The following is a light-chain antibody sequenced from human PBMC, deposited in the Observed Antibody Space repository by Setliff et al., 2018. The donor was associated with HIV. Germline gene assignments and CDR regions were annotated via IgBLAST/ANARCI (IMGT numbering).Light chain of an antibody. V-gene: IGLV3-21*03. CDR2: DDR. Sequence: SYELTQPPSVSVAPGKTARITCGGNKIGRKSVHWYQQKPGQAPVLVVYDDRDGPSETADRFSGSKSGNVATLTISRVEAGDEADYYCLVWDNNDDLYVFGSGTKVTVL. J-gene: IGLJ1*01. CDR3: LVWDNNDDLYV. CDR1: KIGRKS.